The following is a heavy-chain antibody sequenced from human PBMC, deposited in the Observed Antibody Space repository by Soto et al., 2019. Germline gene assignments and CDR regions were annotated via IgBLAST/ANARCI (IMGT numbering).Heavy chain of an antibody. J-gene: IGHJ6*02. Sequence: QVQLVQSGAEVKKPGSSVKVSCKASGGTFSSYTISWVRQAPGQGLEWMGRIIPILGIANYAQKFQGRVTITADKSTSTAYMELSSLSSEDTAVYYCARYYGSGSYYYYYGMDVWGQGTTVSVSS. CDR3: ARYYGSGSYYYYYGMDV. V-gene: IGHV1-69*02. CDR1: GGTFSSYT. CDR2: IIPILGIA. D-gene: IGHD3-10*01.